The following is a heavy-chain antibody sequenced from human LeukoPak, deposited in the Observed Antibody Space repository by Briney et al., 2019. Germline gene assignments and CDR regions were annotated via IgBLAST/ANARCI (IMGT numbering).Heavy chain of an antibody. CDR2: IGQDGSEK. J-gene: IGHJ4*02. Sequence: GGSLRLSCAASGFTFSSYWMSWVRQAPGKGLEWVATIGQDGSEKFYVDSVKGRFTISRDNAKNSLFLQIYSLRAEDTSVYYWARNLGWSELLDYLGQGALVTVSS. CDR1: GFTFSSYW. V-gene: IGHV3-7*01. D-gene: IGHD3-3*01. CDR3: ARNLGWSELLDY.